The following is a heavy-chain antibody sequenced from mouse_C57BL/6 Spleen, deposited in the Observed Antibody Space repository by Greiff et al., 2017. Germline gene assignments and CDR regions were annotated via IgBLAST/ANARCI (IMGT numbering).Heavy chain of an antibody. J-gene: IGHJ3*01. CDR2: ISYDGSN. CDR3: ARDLLWFAY. Sequence: EVKLMESGPGLVKPSQSLSLTCSVTGYSITSGYYWNWIRQFPGNKLEWMGYISYDGSNNYNPSLKNRISITRDTSKNQFFLKLNSVTTEDAATDYCARDLLWFAYWGQGTLVTVSA. D-gene: IGHD2-1*01. V-gene: IGHV3-6*01. CDR1: GYSITSGYY.